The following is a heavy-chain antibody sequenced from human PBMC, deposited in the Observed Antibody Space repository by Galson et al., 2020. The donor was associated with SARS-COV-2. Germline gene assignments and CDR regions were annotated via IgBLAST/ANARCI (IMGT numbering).Heavy chain of an antibody. Sequence: YPGDSDTRYSPSFQGQVTISADKSISTAYLQWSSLKASDTAMYYCARRTTPYSSGWYLGSFDYWGQGTLVTVSS. CDR3: ARRTTPYSSGWYLGSFDY. V-gene: IGHV5-51*01. D-gene: IGHD6-19*01. CDR2: YPGDSDT. J-gene: IGHJ4*02.